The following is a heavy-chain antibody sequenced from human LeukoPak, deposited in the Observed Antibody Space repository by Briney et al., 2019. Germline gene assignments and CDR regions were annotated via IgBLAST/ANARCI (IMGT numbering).Heavy chain of an antibody. J-gene: IGHJ6*03. CDR1: GFTFSSYG. CDR3: VRDHYYSMDV. V-gene: IGHV3-30*02. CDR2: IRYDGSNK. Sequence: GGSLRLSCAASGFTFSSYGMHWVRQAPGKGLEWVAFIRYDGSNKYYADSVKDRFTISRDNSKNTLYLQMNSLRADDTAIYYCVRDHYYSMDVWGKGTTVTISS.